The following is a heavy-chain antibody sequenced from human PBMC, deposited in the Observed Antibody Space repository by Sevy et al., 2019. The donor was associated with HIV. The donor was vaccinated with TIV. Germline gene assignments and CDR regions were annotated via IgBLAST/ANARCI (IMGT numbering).Heavy chain of an antibody. V-gene: IGHV3-11*01. Sequence: GGSLRLSCAASGFTLSHYYMSWIRQAPGKGLEWVSHISTGDNTIDYADSVRGRFTISRDNDKNSLSLQMNSLRADDTAVYYCARGDSGWYYFDYWGQGTLVTVSS. CDR1: GFTLSHYY. CDR2: ISTGDNTI. D-gene: IGHD6-19*01. CDR3: ARGDSGWYYFDY. J-gene: IGHJ4*02.